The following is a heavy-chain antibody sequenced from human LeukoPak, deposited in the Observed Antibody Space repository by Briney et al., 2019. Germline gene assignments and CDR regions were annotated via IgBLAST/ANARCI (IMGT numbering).Heavy chain of an antibody. CDR3: ARSNMVRGVRALDY. J-gene: IGHJ4*02. CDR2: INHSGST. V-gene: IGHV4-34*01. D-gene: IGHD3-10*01. Sequence: SETLSFTCAVYGGSFSGYYWSWIRQPPGKGLEWLGEINHSGSTNYNPSLKSRVTISVDTSKNQFSLKLSSVTAADTAVYYCARSNMVRGVRALDYWGQGTLVTVSS. CDR1: GGSFSGYY.